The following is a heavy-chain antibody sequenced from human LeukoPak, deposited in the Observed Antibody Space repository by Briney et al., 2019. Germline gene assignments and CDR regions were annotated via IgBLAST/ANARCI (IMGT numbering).Heavy chain of an antibody. CDR3: ARGVLKRLLWFGELSYYFDY. Sequence: ASVTVSFKASGYTFTVYYMHWVRQAPGQGLEWMGWINPNSGGTNYAQKFQGRVTMTRDTSISTAYMELSRLRSDDTAVYYCARGVLKRLLWFGELSYYFDYWGQGTLVTVSS. CDR1: GYTFTVYY. J-gene: IGHJ4*02. D-gene: IGHD3-10*01. V-gene: IGHV1-2*02. CDR2: INPNSGGT.